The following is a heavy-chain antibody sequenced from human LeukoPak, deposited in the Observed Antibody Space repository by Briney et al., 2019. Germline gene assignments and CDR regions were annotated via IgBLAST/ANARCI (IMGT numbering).Heavy chain of an antibody. J-gene: IGHJ4*02. D-gene: IGHD3-22*01. Sequence: PSETLSLTCTVSGGSISSGDYYWSWIRQPPGKGLEWIGYIYYSGSTYYNPSLKSRVTISIDMSKNQFSLKLSSVTAADTAVYYCARGNAYYYDSSGPHFDYWGQGTLVTVSS. CDR1: GGSISSGDYY. CDR3: ARGNAYYYDSSGPHFDY. V-gene: IGHV4-30-4*01. CDR2: IYYSGST.